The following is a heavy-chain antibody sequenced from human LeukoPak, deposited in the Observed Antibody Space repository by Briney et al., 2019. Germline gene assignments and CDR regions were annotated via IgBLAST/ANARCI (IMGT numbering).Heavy chain of an antibody. D-gene: IGHD3-10*01. CDR2: IGTAGDT. J-gene: IGHJ4*02. CDR3: ARGSYYGSGRSYRYDY. Sequence: PGGSLRLSCAASGFTFSGYDMHWARQATGKGLEWVSAIGTAGDTYYPGSVKGRFTISRENAKNSLYLQMNSLRAGDTAVYYCARGSYYGSGRSYRYDYWGQGTLVTVSS. CDR1: GFTFSGYD. V-gene: IGHV3-13*04.